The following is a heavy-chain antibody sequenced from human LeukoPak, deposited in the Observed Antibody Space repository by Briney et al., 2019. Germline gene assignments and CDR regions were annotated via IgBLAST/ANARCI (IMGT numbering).Heavy chain of an antibody. D-gene: IGHD3-9*01. CDR3: ARISVVVDWLLIGGHPDY. CDR1: GCSISSGYY. CDR2: IYDSGST. J-gene: IGHJ4*02. Sequence: SETLSLTCAVSGCSISSGYYWGWIRQPPGKGLEWIGSIYDSGSTYYNPSLKSRVTISVDTSKNQFSLKLSSVTAADTAVYYCARISVVVDWLLIGGHPDYWGQGTLVTVSS. V-gene: IGHV4-38-2*01.